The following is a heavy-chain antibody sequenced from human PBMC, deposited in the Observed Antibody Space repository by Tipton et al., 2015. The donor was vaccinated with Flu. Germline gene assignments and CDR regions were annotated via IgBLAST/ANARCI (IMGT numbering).Heavy chain of an antibody. J-gene: IGHJ6*02. CDR1: GFSVRSNH. D-gene: IGHD6-25*01. CDR2: MYSGGGS. Sequence: QLVQSGGGLIQPGGSLRLSCEVSGFSVRSNHLSWVRRAPGTGLECVSVMYSGGGSYYADSVRGRFTISRDNSRDTVYLQMNSLRAEDTAVYYCVRFTPAAQTYGMDVWGQGTTVTVSS. V-gene: IGHV3-53*01. CDR3: VRFTPAAQTYGMDV.